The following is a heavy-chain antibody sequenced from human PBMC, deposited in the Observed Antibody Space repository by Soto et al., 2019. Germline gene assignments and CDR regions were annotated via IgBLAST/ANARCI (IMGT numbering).Heavy chain of an antibody. D-gene: IGHD3-22*01. CDR3: ARNGHSSGYYPHYYYYYGMDV. Sequence: PSETLSLTCTVSGGSTSSSSYYWGWIRQPPGKGLERIGRIYYSGSTYYNPSLKSRVTISVDTSKNQFSLKLSSVTAADTAVYYCARNGHSSGYYPHYYYYYGMDVWGQGTTVTVS. CDR1: GGSTSSSSYY. J-gene: IGHJ6*02. CDR2: IYYSGST. V-gene: IGHV4-39*01.